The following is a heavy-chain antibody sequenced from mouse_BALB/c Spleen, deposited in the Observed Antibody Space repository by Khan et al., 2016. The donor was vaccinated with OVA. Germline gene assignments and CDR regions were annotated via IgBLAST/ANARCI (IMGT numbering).Heavy chain of an antibody. CDR2: IRTYYGDV. CDR1: GYTFTDFT. V-gene: IGHV1S137*01. Sequence: QVQLQQSGAELVRPGVSVKISCKGSGYTFTDFTMHWVKQSHAKSLAWIGVIRTYYGDVTYNQKFKGKATMNVAKSSSTAYMELARLTSADSAIYYCTRGGGNRFAYWGQGSLVSVSA. J-gene: IGHJ3*01. CDR3: TRGGGNRFAY.